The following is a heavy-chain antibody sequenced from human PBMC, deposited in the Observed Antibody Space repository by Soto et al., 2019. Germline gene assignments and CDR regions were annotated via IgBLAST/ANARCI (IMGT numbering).Heavy chain of an antibody. V-gene: IGHV4-39*01. CDR2: IYYSGST. Sequence: NPSETLSLTCTVSGGSISSSSYYWGWIRQPPGKGLEWIGSIYYSGSTYYNPSLKSRVTISVDTSKNQFSLKLSSVTAADTAVYYCARSTRIPGSGPFDYWGQGTLVTVSS. CDR3: ARSTRIPGSGPFDY. J-gene: IGHJ4*02. CDR1: GGSISSSSYY. D-gene: IGHD3-10*01.